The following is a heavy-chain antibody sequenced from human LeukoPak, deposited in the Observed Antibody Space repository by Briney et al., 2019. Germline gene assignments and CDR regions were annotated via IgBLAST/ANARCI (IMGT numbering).Heavy chain of an antibody. J-gene: IGHJ4*02. CDR3: ARSSYYDSSGCFDY. CDR1: GDSVSSSSYY. CDR2: ISSDGNT. Sequence: SETLSLTCTVSGDSVSSSSYYWDWIRQPPGKGLEWIGSISSDGNTHYNTSLKSRVTISVDTSKNQFSLKLSSVTAADTAVYYCARSSYYDSSGCFDYWGQGTLVTVSS. V-gene: IGHV4-39*07. D-gene: IGHD3-22*01.